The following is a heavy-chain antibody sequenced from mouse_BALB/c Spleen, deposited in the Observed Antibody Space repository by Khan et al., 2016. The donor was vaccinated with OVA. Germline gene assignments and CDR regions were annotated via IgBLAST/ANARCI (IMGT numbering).Heavy chain of an antibody. D-gene: IGHD1-1*02. CDR2: INPFNDDT. CDR1: GYTFTSYV. CDR3: SRVGPFYGSFAY. Sequence: VQLQQSGPELVKPGASVKMSCTASGYTFTSYVMHWVKQKPGLGLEWIGYINPFNDDTKYNEKFKGKATLTSDRSSSTPYMELSSLTSEDSEVDKYSRVGPFYGSFAYWGQGTLVTVSA. V-gene: IGHV1S136*01. J-gene: IGHJ3*01.